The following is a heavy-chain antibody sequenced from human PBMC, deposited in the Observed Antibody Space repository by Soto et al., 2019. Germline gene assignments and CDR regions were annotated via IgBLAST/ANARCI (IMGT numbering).Heavy chain of an antibody. CDR2: VYHSGTT. CDR3: ARTTAVPNTLRSRYFFDY. V-gene: IGHV4-38-2*01. J-gene: IGHJ4*02. Sequence: SATLSLTFSVSGSSISSGYYWSWIRRPPGKGLEWIGNVYHSGTTNYNPSLKSRVTISVDPSKNQFSLRLSSVTTADTALYYCARTTAVPNTLRSRYFFDYWGQGTLVTVS. D-gene: IGHD4-17*01. CDR1: GSSISSGYY.